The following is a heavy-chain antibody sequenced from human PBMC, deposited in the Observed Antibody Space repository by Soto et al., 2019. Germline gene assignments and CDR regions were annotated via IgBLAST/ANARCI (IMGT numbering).Heavy chain of an antibody. J-gene: IGHJ5*02. D-gene: IGHD1-20*01. V-gene: IGHV1-2*04. CDR2: INPNSGGT. CDR1: GYTFTGYY. Sequence: ASVKVSCKASGYTFTGYYMHWVRQAPGQGLEWMGWINPNSGGTNYAQKFQGWVTMTRDTSISTAYMELSRLRSDDTAVYYCARDLGRITGTLDPWGQGTLVTVSS. CDR3: ARDLGRITGTLDP.